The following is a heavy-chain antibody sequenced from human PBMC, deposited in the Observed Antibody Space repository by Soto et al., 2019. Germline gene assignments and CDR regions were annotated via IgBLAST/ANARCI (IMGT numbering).Heavy chain of an antibody. V-gene: IGHV1-8*01. CDR1: GYTFTSYN. J-gene: IGHJ4*02. Sequence: ASVKVSCKASGYTFTSYNVNWVRQATGQGLEWMGWMNPNSGDTAYAQKFQGRLTMTRDTSRNTAYMELSSLRSEDTAVYYCARGNPTFFDYWGQGTLVTVSS. CDR2: MNPNSGDT. CDR3: ARGNPTFFDY.